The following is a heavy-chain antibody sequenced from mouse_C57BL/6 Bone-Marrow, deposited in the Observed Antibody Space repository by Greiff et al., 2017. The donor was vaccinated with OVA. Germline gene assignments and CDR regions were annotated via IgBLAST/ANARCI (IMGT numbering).Heavy chain of an antibody. Sequence: QIQLQQPGAELVRPGTSVKLSCKASGYTFTNYWMHWVKQRPGQGLEWIGVIAPSDSYIKYNQKFKGRATLTVDTSSSTASVHLSSLTSEDSAVYYCAHCGSRLYLHYWGQGTSLTVSS. V-gene: IGHV1-59*01. CDR2: IAPSDSYI. CDR3: AHCGSRLYLHY. J-gene: IGHJ2*02. D-gene: IGHD1-1*01. CDR1: GYTFTNYW.